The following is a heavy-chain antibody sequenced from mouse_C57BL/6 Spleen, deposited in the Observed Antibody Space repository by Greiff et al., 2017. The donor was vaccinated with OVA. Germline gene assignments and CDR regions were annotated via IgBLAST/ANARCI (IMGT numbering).Heavy chain of an antibody. J-gene: IGHJ4*01. CDR3: ARKVYSFHAMDY. V-gene: IGHV5-4*03. D-gene: IGHD2-12*01. CDR2: ISDGGSYT. CDR1: GFTFSSYA. Sequence: DVKLVESGGGLVKPGGSLKLSCAASGFTFSSYAMSWVRQTPEKRLEWVATISDGGSYTYYPDNVKGRFTISRDNAKKDLYLQMRHLKSVDKAMYYCARKVYSFHAMDYWGQGTAVTVSS.